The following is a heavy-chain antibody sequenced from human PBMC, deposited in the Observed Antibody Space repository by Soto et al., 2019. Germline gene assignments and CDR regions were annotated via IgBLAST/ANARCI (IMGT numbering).Heavy chain of an antibody. CDR1: GGSVSSSNNYY. J-gene: IGHJ3*02. D-gene: IGHD1-1*01. Sequence: QVQLQQWGAGLLKPSETLSLTCAVYGGSVSSSNNYYWSWIRQPPGKGLEWIGEMSHSGGTHFNPSLKGRVNISVDTSKNQFSLKMRSGTAADTALYYCARVERGTATTVVDAFDIWGPGTIVTVSS. CDR3: ARVERGTATTVVDAFDI. CDR2: MSHSGGT. V-gene: IGHV4-34*01.